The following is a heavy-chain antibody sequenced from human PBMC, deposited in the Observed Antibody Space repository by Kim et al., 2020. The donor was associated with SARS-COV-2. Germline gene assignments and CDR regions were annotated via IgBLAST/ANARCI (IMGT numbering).Heavy chain of an antibody. CDR2: INPNSGGT. Sequence: ASVKVSYKASGYTFTDYYVHWVRQAPGQGLEWMGWINPNSGGTKYAQKFQDRVTMTRDTSIITVYMELTRLRSDDTAVYYCARIDHSSGSDYWGQGTLVTVSS. CDR1: GYTFTDYY. J-gene: IGHJ4*02. CDR3: ARIDHSSGSDY. D-gene: IGHD3-22*01. V-gene: IGHV1-2*02.